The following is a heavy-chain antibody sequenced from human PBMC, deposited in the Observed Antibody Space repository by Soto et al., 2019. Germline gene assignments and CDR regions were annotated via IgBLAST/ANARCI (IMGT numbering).Heavy chain of an antibody. V-gene: IGHV3-7*05. CDR2: IKQDGSEK. CDR3: ARDSRTYYYGMDV. J-gene: IGHJ6*02. CDR1: GFTFSSYW. Sequence: GSLRLSCAASGFTFSSYWMSWVRQAPGKGLEWVANIKQDGSEKYYVDSVKGRFTISRDNAKNSLYLQMNSLRAEDTAVYYCARDSRTYYYGMDVWGQGTTVTVSS.